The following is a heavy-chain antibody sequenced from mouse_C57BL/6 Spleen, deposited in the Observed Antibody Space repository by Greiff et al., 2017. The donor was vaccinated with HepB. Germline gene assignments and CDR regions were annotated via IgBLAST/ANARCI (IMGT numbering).Heavy chain of an antibody. CDR2: INPNNGGT. CDR3: AREEGNYYGSSYVRDFDV. V-gene: IGHV1-18*01. Sequence: VQLQQSGPELVKPGASVKIPCKASGYTFTDYNMDWVKQSHGKSLEWIGDINPNNGGTIYNQKFKGKATLTVDKSSSTAYMELRSLTSEDTAVYYCAREEGNYYGSSYVRDFDVWGTGTTVTVSS. D-gene: IGHD1-1*01. J-gene: IGHJ1*03. CDR1: GYTFTDYN.